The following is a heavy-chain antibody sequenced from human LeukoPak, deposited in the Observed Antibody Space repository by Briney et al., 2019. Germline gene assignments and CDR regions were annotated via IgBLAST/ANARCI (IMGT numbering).Heavy chain of an antibody. CDR1: GGSFGGYY. CDR3: AREYGKIDPTFDY. V-gene: IGHV4-34*01. Sequence: SETLSLTCAVYGGSFGGYYWSWIRQPPGKGLEWIGEINHSGSTNYNPSLKSRVTISVDMSKNQFSLQLNSLTAADTAVYYCAREYGKIDPTFDYRGQGALVIVSS. CDR2: INHSGST. D-gene: IGHD2/OR15-2a*01. J-gene: IGHJ4*02.